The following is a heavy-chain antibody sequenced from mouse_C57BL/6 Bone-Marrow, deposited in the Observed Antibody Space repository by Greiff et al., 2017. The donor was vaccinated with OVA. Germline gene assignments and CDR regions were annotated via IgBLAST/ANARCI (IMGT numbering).Heavy chain of an antibody. CDR1: GFTFSDYG. CDR3: AGRGYGSSYSAMDY. J-gene: IGHJ4*01. CDR2: ISSGSSTI. D-gene: IGHD1-1*01. V-gene: IGHV5-17*01. Sequence: EVQLVESGGGLVKPGGSLKLSCAASGFTFSDYGMHWVRQAPEKGLEWVAYISSGSSTIYYADTVKGRFTISRDNANNTLFLQMTRLRSENTAMYYCAGRGYGSSYSAMDYWGQGTSVTVSS.